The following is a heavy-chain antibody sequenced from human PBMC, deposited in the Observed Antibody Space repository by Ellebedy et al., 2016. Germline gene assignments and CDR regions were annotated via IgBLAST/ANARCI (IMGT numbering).Heavy chain of an antibody. J-gene: IGHJ4*02. CDR2: ISAGGDNT. V-gene: IGHV3-23*01. D-gene: IGHD3/OR15-3a*01. Sequence: GGSLRLSXGASGFSFNTFFMGWVRQAPGKGLEWVSTISAGGDNTQFADSVKGRFTVSRDNSRNTVYLQMNNVRAEDTAMYYCRHGHYADYWGQGTLVTVSS. CDR3: RHGHYADY. CDR1: GFSFNTFF.